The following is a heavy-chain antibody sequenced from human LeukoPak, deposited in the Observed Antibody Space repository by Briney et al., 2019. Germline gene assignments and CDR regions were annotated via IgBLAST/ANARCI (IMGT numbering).Heavy chain of an antibody. CDR3: ARDHRYFGSPLDY. Sequence: GASVTVSCKTSGYTFGNYGITWVRQAPGQGLEWMGWISGFNGNTNYAQKLRGRVTVTTDTSTGTAYMEVRSLRSDDTAMYYCARDHRYFGSPLDYWGQGTLVTVPS. J-gene: IGHJ4*02. V-gene: IGHV1-18*01. D-gene: IGHD1-26*01. CDR2: ISGFNGNT. CDR1: GYTFGNYG.